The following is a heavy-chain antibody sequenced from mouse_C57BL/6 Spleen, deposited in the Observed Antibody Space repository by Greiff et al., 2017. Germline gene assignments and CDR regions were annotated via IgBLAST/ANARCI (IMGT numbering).Heavy chain of an antibody. V-gene: IGHV14-3*01. CDR1: GFNIKNTY. CDR3: ATREAYYSNGFAY. J-gene: IGHJ3*01. Sequence: DVKLQESVAELVRPGASVKLSCTASGFNIKNTYMHWVKQRPEQGLEWIGRIDPANGNTKYAPKFQGKATITADTSSNTAYLQLSSLTSEDTAIYYCATREAYYSNGFAYWGQGTLVTVSA. CDR2: IDPANGNT. D-gene: IGHD2-5*01.